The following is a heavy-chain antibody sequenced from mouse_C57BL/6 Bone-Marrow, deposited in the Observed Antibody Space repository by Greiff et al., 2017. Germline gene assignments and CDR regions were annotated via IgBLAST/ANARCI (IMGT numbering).Heavy chain of an antibody. CDR1: GYTFTSYW. J-gene: IGHJ4*01. CDR3: VLRRLHYYAMDY. V-gene: IGHV1-7*01. CDR2: INPSSGYT. D-gene: IGHD2-12*01. Sequence: QVQLQQSGAELAKPGASVKLSCKASGYTFTSYWMHWVKQRPGQGLEWIGYINPSSGYTKYNQKFKDKATLTADKSSSTAYMQLSSLTYEDSAVYYCVLRRLHYYAMDYWGQGTSVTVSS.